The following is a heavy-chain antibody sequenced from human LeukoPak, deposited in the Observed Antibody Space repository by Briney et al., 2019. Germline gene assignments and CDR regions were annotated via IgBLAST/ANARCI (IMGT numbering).Heavy chain of an antibody. CDR1: GVSFSGYY. D-gene: IGHD4-11*01. Sequence: PPETLSLTCAVYGVSFSGYYWSWIRPPPGKGRGWIGAINHSGSTNDNPALKSRVTISVDTSKNQFSLKLNSVTAADTAVSYCASGNDYPYYYDYMDVWGKGTTVTVSS. J-gene: IGHJ6*03. CDR2: INHSGST. V-gene: IGHV4-34*01. CDR3: ASGNDYPYYYDYMDV.